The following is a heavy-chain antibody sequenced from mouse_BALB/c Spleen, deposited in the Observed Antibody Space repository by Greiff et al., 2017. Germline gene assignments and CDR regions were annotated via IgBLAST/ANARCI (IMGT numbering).Heavy chain of an antibody. Sequence: VQLQQSGAELVKPGASVKLSCTASGFNIKDTYMHWVKQRPEQGLEWIGRIDPANGNTKYDPKFQGKATITADTSSNTAYLQLSSLTSEDTAVYYGARAGYRYDGYAMDYWGQGTSVTVSS. V-gene: IGHV14-3*02. CDR1: GFNIKDTY. CDR2: IDPANGNT. CDR3: ARAGYRYDGYAMDY. D-gene: IGHD2-14*01. J-gene: IGHJ4*01.